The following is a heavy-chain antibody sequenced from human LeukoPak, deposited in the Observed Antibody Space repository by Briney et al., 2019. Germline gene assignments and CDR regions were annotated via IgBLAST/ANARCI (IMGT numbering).Heavy chain of an antibody. CDR1: GFTFSSYS. CDR3: ARDGDIVVVPAAIGGDYGMDV. Sequence: PEGSLRLSCAASGFTFSSYSMNWVRQAPGKGLEWVSSISSSSSYIYYADSVKGRFTISRDNAKNSLYLQMNSLRAEDTAVYYCARDGDIVVVPAAIGGDYGMDVWGQGTTVTVSS. V-gene: IGHV3-21*01. D-gene: IGHD2-2*02. J-gene: IGHJ6*02. CDR2: ISSSSSYI.